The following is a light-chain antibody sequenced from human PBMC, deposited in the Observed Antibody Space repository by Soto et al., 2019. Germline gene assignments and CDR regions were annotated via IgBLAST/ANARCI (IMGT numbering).Light chain of an antibody. V-gene: IGKV3-20*01. Sequence: EIVLTQSPGTVSLSAGERATLSCRASQSISTNSVAWYQQKPGQAPRLLIYAASSRATGIPDRFAGSGSGTDFTLTISRLEPEDFAVYFCHQYDTSPLSFGGGTKVGMK. CDR1: QSISTNS. CDR3: HQYDTSPLS. J-gene: IGKJ4*01. CDR2: AAS.